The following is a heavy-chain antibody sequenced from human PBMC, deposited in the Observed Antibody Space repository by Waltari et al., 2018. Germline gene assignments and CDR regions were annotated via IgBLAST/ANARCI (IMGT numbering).Heavy chain of an antibody. J-gene: IGHJ6*02. CDR1: GYRFTSYD. CDR3: ARAVGGAARGYYGMDV. D-gene: IGHD1-26*01. V-gene: IGHV1-8*01. CDR2: MKPNSGDI. Sequence: QVQLVQSEAEVKKPGAAVKVSCKASGYRFTSYDISWVRQATGQGLEWVGWMKPNSGDIDFAQKFQGRVTMTTNTSISTAYMELSSLRVEDTAIYYCARAVGGAARGYYGMDVWGQGTTVTVS.